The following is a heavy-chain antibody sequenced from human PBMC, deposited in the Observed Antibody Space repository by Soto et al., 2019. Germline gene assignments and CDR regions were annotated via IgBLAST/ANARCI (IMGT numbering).Heavy chain of an antibody. CDR3: ARGVTMVRGAIYYYYGMDV. J-gene: IGHJ6*02. CDR2: INPNSGGT. CDR1: GYTFTSYY. V-gene: IGHV1-2*02. Sequence: ASVKVSCKASGYTFTSYYMHWVRQAPGQGLEWMGWINPNSGGTNYAQKFQGRVTMTRDTSISTAYMELSRLRSDDTAVYYCARGVTMVRGAIYYYYGMDVWGQGTTVTVSS. D-gene: IGHD3-10*01.